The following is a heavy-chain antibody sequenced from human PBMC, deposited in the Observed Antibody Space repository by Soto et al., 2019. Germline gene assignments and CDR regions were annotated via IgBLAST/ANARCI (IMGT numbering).Heavy chain of an antibody. V-gene: IGHV4-30-2*01. D-gene: IGHD4-17*01. J-gene: IGHJ6*02. CDR2: IYHSGST. CDR3: ARAHYGDYGYGMDV. Sequence: SETLSLTCAVSGGSISSGGYSWSWIRQPPGKGLEWIGYIYHSGSTYYNPSLKSRVTISVDRSKKQFSLKLSSVTAADTAVYYCARAHYGDYGYGMDVWGQGTTVTVSS. CDR1: GGSISSGGYS.